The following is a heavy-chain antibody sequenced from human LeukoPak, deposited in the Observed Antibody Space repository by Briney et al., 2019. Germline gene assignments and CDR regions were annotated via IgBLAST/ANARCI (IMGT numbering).Heavy chain of an antibody. J-gene: IGHJ4*02. CDR1: GYSISNDYY. D-gene: IGHD2-15*01. Sequence: PSETLSLTCDFSGYSISNDYYWCWIRQPPGKGLEWIGSIYHTGSSYYNPSLKSRVAISVDTSKNELFLKMRSVTAADTAVYYCARGGIVVAVYFGFWGRGTLVTVSS. CDR3: ARGGIVVAVYFGF. CDR2: IYHTGSS. V-gene: IGHV4-38-2*01.